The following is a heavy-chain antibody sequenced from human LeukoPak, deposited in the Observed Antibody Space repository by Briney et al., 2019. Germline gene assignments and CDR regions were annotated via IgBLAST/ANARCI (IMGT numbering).Heavy chain of an antibody. D-gene: IGHD2-15*01. CDR2: IKSKTDGGTT. CDR3: TLVGCSGGSCFSGHY. CDR1: GFTFSNAW. V-gene: IGHV3-15*01. Sequence: GGSLRLSCAASGFTFSNAWMSWVRQAPGKGLGWVGRIKSKTDGGTTDYAAPVKGRFTISRDDSNKMLYLQMNSLKTEDTGVYYCTLVGCSGGSCFSGHYWGQGTLVTVSS. J-gene: IGHJ4*02.